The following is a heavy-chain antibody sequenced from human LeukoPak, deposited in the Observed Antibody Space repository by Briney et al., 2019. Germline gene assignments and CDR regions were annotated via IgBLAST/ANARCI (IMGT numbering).Heavy chain of an antibody. CDR1: GYTFTSYG. V-gene: IGHV1-18*01. J-gene: IGHJ4*02. CDR3: ARDPGRGQQQLGHFDY. CDR2: ISAYSGNT. D-gene: IGHD6-13*01. Sequence: ASVKVSCKASGYTFTSYGISWVRQAPGQGLEWMGWISAYSGNTNYAQKLQGRVTMTTDTSTSTAYMELRSLRSDDTAVYYCARDPGRGQQQLGHFDYWGQGTLVTVSS.